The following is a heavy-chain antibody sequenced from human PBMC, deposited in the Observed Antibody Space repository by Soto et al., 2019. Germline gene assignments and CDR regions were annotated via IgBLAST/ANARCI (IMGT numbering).Heavy chain of an antibody. CDR1: GYIFTSYW. D-gene: IGHD3-22*01. V-gene: IGHV5-51*01. CDR3: ARRVNAFDV. J-gene: IGHJ3*01. Sequence: GEYLKISCQGSGYIFTSYWIGWVRQLPGKGLEWMGIIDPGNSDTRYSPSFQGQVTISANKSVRCAYLQWSSLKASDTAIYYCARRVNAFDVWGQGTRVTVSS. CDR2: IDPGNSDT.